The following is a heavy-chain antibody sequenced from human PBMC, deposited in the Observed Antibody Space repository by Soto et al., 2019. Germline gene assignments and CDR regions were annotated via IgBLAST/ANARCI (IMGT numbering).Heavy chain of an antibody. CDR3: ARRHGLDIDAYY. V-gene: IGHV4-34*01. Sequence: SETLSLTCDVYGGSFSGYYWSWIRQSPGKGLEWIGQIKHSGGTNYNPLLKSRVTISVDTPRNQFSLKLSSVTAADTAVYFCARRHGLDIDAYYWGQGILVTVSS. CDR1: GGSFSGYY. D-gene: IGHD3-10*01. J-gene: IGHJ4*02. CDR2: IKHSGGT.